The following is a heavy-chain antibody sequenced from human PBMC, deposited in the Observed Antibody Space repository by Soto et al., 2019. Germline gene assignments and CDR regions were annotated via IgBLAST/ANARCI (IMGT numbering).Heavy chain of an antibody. Sequence: EVQLVESGGGLVQPGGSLRLSCAASEFTFSSYWMNWVRQAPGKGLEWVANIKEDGSEKYYVDSVKGRFTISRDNAKNSLYLQMNSLRGEDTAVYYCARDLDAPGRGSAVGYYYHYGMDVWGQGTTVTVSS. CDR1: EFTFSSYW. CDR3: ARDLDAPGRGSAVGYYYHYGMDV. J-gene: IGHJ6*02. V-gene: IGHV3-7*05. D-gene: IGHD2-2*01. CDR2: IKEDGSEK.